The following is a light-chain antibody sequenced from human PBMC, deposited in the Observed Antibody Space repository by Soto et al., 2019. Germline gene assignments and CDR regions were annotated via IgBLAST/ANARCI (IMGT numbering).Light chain of an antibody. V-gene: IGKV3-20*01. CDR3: QQYDTSPRN. CDR1: QSLGSGY. CDR2: AAS. Sequence: EIVMTPSQATLSVSPGEGATLSCRASQSLGSGYLAWYRQKPGQAPRILIYAASSRATGVPDRFSGSGSGTDFSLTISRLEPEDFAVYYCQQYDTSPRNFGQGTKVDIK. J-gene: IGKJ1*01.